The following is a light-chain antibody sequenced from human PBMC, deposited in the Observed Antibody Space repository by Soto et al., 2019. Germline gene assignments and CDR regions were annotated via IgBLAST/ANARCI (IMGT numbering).Light chain of an antibody. Sequence: AIRMTQSPSSFSASTGDRVTITCRASQGISSYFAWYQQKPGKAPKLLIYAASTLQSGVPSRYRGSGSGTDFTLTISCLQSEDFATYYCQQYYSYPLCAFGQGPQVEIK. CDR1: QGISSY. V-gene: IGKV1-8*01. CDR3: QQYYSYPLCA. CDR2: AAS. J-gene: IGKJ1*01.